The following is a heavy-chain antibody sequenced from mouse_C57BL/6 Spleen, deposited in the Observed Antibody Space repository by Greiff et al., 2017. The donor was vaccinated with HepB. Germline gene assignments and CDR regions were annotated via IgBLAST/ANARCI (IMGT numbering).Heavy chain of an antibody. CDR1: GYTFTSYW. CDR3: ASPYDYGAY. Sequence: QVQLQQPGAELVKPGASVKLSCKASGYTFTSYWMQWVKQRPGQGLEWIGEIDPSDSYTNYNQKFKGKATLTVDTSSSTAYMQLSSLTSGDSAVYYCASPYDYGAYWGQGTLVTVSA. D-gene: IGHD2-4*01. CDR2: IDPSDSYT. V-gene: IGHV1-50*01. J-gene: IGHJ3*01.